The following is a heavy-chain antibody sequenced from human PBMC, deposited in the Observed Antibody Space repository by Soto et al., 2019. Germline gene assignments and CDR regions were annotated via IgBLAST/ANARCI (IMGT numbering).Heavy chain of an antibody. J-gene: IGHJ4*02. D-gene: IGHD2-21*02. Sequence: ESGGGLVQPGESLRLSCTAPEFSFSSYALGWVRLPPGKGLEWVSGITANGASAYNADSVKGRFTVSRDNSRNTLFLQMNSLRAEDTAVYYCAKAKSTAWFFYDSWGQGTLVTVSS. CDR3: AKAKSTAWFFYDS. CDR1: EFSFSSYA. V-gene: IGHV3-23*01. CDR2: ITANGASA.